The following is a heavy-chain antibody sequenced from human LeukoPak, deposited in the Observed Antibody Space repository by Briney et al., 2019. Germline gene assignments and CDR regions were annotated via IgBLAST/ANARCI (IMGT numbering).Heavy chain of an antibody. Sequence: SVTVSCKASGGTFNTYGVGWVRQALGQGLDGMGGIIPSSGTTNYAQKFQGRVTITADESTNTAYMDPSSLTSQDTAGYYCARGRSGFDWDDGGGFDPWGQGTLVTVSS. J-gene: IGHJ5*02. CDR1: GGTFNTYG. CDR2: IIPSSGTT. CDR3: ARGRSGFDWDDGGGFDP. D-gene: IGHD3-9*01. V-gene: IGHV1-69*01.